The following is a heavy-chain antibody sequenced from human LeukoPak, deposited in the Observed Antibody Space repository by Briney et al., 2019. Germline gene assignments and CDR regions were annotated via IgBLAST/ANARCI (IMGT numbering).Heavy chain of an antibody. V-gene: IGHV3-21*01. Sequence: GGSLRLSCAASGLTFTTYTMNWVRQAPGKGLEWVSSISSSSTYIYYADSVKGRFTISRDNAKNTLYLQMNSLRAEDTAVYYCAALDHGHDYWGQGTLVTVSS. CDR2: ISSSSTYI. CDR1: GLTFTTYT. J-gene: IGHJ4*02. CDR3: AALDHGHDY.